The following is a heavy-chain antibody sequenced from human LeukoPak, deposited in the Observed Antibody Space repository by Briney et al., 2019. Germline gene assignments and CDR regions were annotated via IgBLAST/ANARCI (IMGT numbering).Heavy chain of an antibody. D-gene: IGHD3-10*01. CDR3: ARDGRILWFGEWGYGMDV. Sequence: GGSLRLSCADSGFTFSSYWMSWVRQAPGKGLEWVANIKQDGSEKYYVDSVKGRFTISRDNSKNTLYLQMNSLRAEDTAVYYCARDGRILWFGEWGYGMDVWGQGTTVTVSS. J-gene: IGHJ6*02. V-gene: IGHV3-7*01. CDR2: IKQDGSEK. CDR1: GFTFSSYW.